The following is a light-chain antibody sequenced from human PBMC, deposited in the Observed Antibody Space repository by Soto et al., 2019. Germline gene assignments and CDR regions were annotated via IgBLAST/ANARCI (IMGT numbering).Light chain of an antibody. CDR1: SSDVGGYKY. CDR2: EVT. Sequence: QSALTQPASVSGSPGQSITISCTGTSSDVGGYKYVCWYQQHPGKAPKLMIYEVTNRPSGVSNRFSGSKSGNTASLTISALQAEEEAGYYCSSFKRNHTPVVFGGGTKLTVL. CDR3: SSFKRNHTPVV. J-gene: IGLJ3*02. V-gene: IGLV2-14*01.